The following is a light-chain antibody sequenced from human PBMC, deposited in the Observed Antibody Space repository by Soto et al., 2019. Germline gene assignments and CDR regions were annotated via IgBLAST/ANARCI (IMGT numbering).Light chain of an antibody. CDR3: QQYDNWPLT. CDR2: GAS. J-gene: IGKJ4*01. CDR1: QSVSSN. Sequence: EIVLTQSPATLSLSPGERATLSCGASQSVSSNYLAWYQQKPGLAPRLLMYGASTRATGIPARFSGSGSGTEFTLTISSLQSEDFAVYYCQQYDNWPLTFGGGTKVDIK. V-gene: IGKV3-15*01.